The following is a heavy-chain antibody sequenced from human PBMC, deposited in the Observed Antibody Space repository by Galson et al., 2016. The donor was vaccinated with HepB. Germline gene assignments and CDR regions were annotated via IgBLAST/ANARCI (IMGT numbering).Heavy chain of an antibody. V-gene: IGHV3-21*01. CDR1: GSTFSSYS. Sequence: SLRLSCAASGSTFSSYSMHWVRQAPGKGLEWVSSISSSSSYIYYADSVQGRFTISRDNAKNSLYLQMNSMRAEDTAVYYCEAVSSSSGEDFDYWSQGTLVTISS. J-gene: IGHJ4*02. D-gene: IGHD6-6*01. CDR2: ISSSSSYI. CDR3: EAVSSSSGEDFDY.